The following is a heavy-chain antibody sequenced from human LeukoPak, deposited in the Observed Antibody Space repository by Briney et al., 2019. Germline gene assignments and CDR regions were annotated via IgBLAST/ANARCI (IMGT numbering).Heavy chain of an antibody. CDR2: IYSAGST. CDR1: GFTVSSNY. D-gene: IGHD2-15*01. Sequence: GGSLRLSCAASGFTVSSNYMSWVRQAPGKGLEWVSIIYSAGSTYYADSVGGRFTISRDSSKNTVCLQMNSLRVEDTAVYYCASGEVGVRKFYSDPFHYWGQGTLVTVSP. J-gene: IGHJ4*02. CDR3: ASGEVGVRKFYSDPFHY. V-gene: IGHV3-53*01.